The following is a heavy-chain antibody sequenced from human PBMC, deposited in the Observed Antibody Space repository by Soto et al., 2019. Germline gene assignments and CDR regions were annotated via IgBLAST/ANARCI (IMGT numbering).Heavy chain of an antibody. V-gene: IGHV3-66*04. Sequence: EVQLVESGGGLVQPGGSLRLSCAASGFSVSSNYVSWARQAPGKGLEWVSVVYSVGSTYYADSVKGRFTSSRDSSKNTLYLQMSSLRAEDTAVYYCAGHSHKDYWGQGALVTVSS. CDR2: VYSVGST. CDR3: AGHSHKDY. CDR1: GFSVSSNY. J-gene: IGHJ4*02.